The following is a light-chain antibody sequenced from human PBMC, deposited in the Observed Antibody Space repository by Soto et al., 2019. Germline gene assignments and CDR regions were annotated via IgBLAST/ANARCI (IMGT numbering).Light chain of an antibody. V-gene: IGLV2-14*03. J-gene: IGLJ2*01. CDR1: SSDLGSYNY. CDR3: SSYTSSTTVV. CDR2: DVS. Sequence: QSALTQPASVSGSPGQSITISCTGTSSDLGSYNYVSWYQQHPGKAPKLMIYDVSKRPSGVSNRFSGSKSGNTASLTISGLQAEDEADYYCSSYTSSTTVVFGGGTKLTVL.